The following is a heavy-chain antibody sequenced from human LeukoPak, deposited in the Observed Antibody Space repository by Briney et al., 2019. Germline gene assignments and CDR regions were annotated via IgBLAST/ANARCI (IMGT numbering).Heavy chain of an antibody. D-gene: IGHD1-14*01. J-gene: IGHJ4*02. CDR2: IKQVGSEK. Sequence: GGYLRLSCAASGFTFSSYWMSWVRQAPGKGLEGVANIKQVGSEKYYVDSVKGRFTISRDNAKNSLYLQMNSLRAEDTAVYYCARGKGDNIYYFDYWGQGTMVTVSS. CDR1: GFTFSSYW. CDR3: ARGKGDNIYYFDY. V-gene: IGHV3-7*01.